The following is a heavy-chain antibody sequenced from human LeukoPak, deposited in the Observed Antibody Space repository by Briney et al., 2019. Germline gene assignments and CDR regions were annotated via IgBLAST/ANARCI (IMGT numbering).Heavy chain of an antibody. D-gene: IGHD3-9*01. Sequence: SETLSLTCPVSGGSLSSYYWSWIRQPAGKGLEWIGRIYTSGSTNYNPSLKSRVTMSVGTSKNQFSLKLSSVTAADTAVYYCARDYDILTGYYGGDAFDIWGQGTMVTVSS. CDR2: IYTSGST. CDR1: GGSLSSYY. J-gene: IGHJ3*02. CDR3: ARDYDILTGYYGGDAFDI. V-gene: IGHV4-4*07.